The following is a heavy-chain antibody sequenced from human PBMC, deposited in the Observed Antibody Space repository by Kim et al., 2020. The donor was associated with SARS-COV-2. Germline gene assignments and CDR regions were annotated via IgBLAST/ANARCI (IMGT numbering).Heavy chain of an antibody. D-gene: IGHD2-2*01. Sequence: ASVKVSCKASGYTFTSYDINWVRQAPGQGLEWMGWMNPYSGNTGYAQSFQARVTMTRNTSISTAYMELSSLKSEDTAVYYCARREGCSSSSCRTNFYYGMDVWGQGTTVIVSS. CDR1: GYTFTSYD. CDR2: MNPYSGNT. V-gene: IGHV1-8*01. J-gene: IGHJ6*02. CDR3: ARREGCSSSSCRTNFYYGMDV.